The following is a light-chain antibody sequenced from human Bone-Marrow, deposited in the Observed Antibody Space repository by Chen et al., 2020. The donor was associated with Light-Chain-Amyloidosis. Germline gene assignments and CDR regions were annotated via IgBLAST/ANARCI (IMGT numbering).Light chain of an antibody. V-gene: IGLV3-25*03. J-gene: IGLJ1*01. CDR2: KDI. Sequence: SYELTQPPSVSVSPGQTAKITCSGGALPRKNVHWYQQKPGQAPIVMIYKDIERPSGIPERFSGSSSGTTVTLTISGVQAEDEADYYCQSADSSGTYFVFGTGTKVTVL. CDR1: ALPRKN. CDR3: QSADSSGTYFV.